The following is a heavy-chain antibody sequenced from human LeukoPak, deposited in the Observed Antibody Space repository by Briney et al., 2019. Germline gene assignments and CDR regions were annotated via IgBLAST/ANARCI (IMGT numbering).Heavy chain of an antibody. D-gene: IGHD3-22*01. CDR2: ISYSSSTL. CDR1: GFTFSSYS. V-gene: IGHV3-48*01. CDR3: AKDREATMTVVIFIAAFDI. J-gene: IGHJ3*02. Sequence: GGSLRLSCAASGFTFSSYSMNWARQAPGKGLEWVSYISYSSSTLYYADSVKGRFTISRDNSKNTVYLQMNSLRAEDTAVYYCAKDREATMTVVIFIAAFDIWGQGTMVTVSS.